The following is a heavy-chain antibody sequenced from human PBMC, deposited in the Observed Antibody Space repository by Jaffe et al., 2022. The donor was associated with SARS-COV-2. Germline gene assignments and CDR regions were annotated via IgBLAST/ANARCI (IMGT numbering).Heavy chain of an antibody. CDR3: ARDYPNRGSVDY. J-gene: IGHJ4*02. CDR1: GYTFTSYA. CDR2: INAGNGNT. V-gene: IGHV1-3*01. Sequence: QVQLVQSGAEVKKPGASVKVSCKASGYTFTSYAVHWVRQAPGQRLEWMGWINAGNGNTKYSQKFQDRVTITRDTSANTAYMELSSLRSEDTAVYYCARDYPNRGSVDYWGQGTLVTVSS. D-gene: IGHD6-25*01.